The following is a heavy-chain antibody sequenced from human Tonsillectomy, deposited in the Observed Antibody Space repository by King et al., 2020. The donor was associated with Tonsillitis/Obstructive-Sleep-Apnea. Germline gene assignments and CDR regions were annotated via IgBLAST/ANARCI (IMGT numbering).Heavy chain of an antibody. J-gene: IGHJ6*03. V-gene: IGHV5-10-1*01. CDR2: IDPSDSYT. Sequence: DVKLVESGAEVKKPGESLRISCKGSGYSFTSYWISWVRQMPGKGLEWMGGIDPSDSYTNYSPSFQGHVTISADKSISTAYLQWSSLKASDTAMYYCARQYCSSTSCYEDYYYYMDVWGKGTTVTVSS. CDR3: ARQYCSSTSCYEDYYYYMDV. CDR1: GYSFTSYW. D-gene: IGHD2-2*01.